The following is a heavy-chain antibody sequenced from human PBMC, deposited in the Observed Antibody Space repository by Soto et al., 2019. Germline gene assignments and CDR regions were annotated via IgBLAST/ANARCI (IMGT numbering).Heavy chain of an antibody. CDR2: IIPIFGTA. CDR1: GGTFGSYA. CDR3: ARGNVLRYFDWLLFFDY. Sequence: GASVKVSCKASGGTFGSYASRWVRQAPGQGLEWMGGIIPIFGTANYAQKFQGRVTITADESTSTAYMELSSLRSEDTAVYYCARGNVLRYFDWLLFFDYWGQGTLLTVSS. V-gene: IGHV1-69*13. D-gene: IGHD3-9*01. J-gene: IGHJ4*02.